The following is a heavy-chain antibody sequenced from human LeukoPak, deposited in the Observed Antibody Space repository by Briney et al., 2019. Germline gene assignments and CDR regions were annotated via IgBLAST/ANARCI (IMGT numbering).Heavy chain of an antibody. CDR2: IGSAGDT. Sequence: PGGSLRLSCAASGFTFSSYDMHWVRHATGKGLEWVSAIGSAGDTYYPGSVKGRFTISRENAKNSLYLQMNSLRAGDTAVYYCARGALVATSDGAFDIWGQGTMVTVSS. V-gene: IGHV3-13*01. CDR1: GFTFSSYD. CDR3: ARGALVATSDGAFDI. J-gene: IGHJ3*02. D-gene: IGHD5-12*01.